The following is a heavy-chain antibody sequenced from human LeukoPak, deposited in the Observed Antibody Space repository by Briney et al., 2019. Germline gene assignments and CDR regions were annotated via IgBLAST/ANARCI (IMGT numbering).Heavy chain of an antibody. CDR1: GFTFSSYG. Sequence: EGSLRLSCAASGFTFSSYGMHWVRQAPGKGLEWVAFIRYDGSNKYYADSVKGRFTISRDNSKNTLYLQMNSLRAEDTAVYYCAKVSGDYDYFDYWGQGTLVTVSS. V-gene: IGHV3-30*02. CDR2: IRYDGSNK. D-gene: IGHD4-17*01. J-gene: IGHJ4*02. CDR3: AKVSGDYDYFDY.